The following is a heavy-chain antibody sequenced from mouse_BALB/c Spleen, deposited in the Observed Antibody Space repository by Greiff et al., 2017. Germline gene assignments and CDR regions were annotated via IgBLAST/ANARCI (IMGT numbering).Heavy chain of an antibody. Sequence: EVHLVESGPGLVKPSQSLSLTCTVTGYSITSDYAWNWIRQFPGNKLEWMGYISYSGSTSYNPSLKSRISITRDTSKNQFFLQLNSVTTEDTATYYCARGNDYDRTAYWGQGTLVTVSA. CDR1: GYSITSDYA. D-gene: IGHD2-4*01. CDR2: ISYSGST. CDR3: ARGNDYDRTAY. J-gene: IGHJ3*01. V-gene: IGHV3-2*02.